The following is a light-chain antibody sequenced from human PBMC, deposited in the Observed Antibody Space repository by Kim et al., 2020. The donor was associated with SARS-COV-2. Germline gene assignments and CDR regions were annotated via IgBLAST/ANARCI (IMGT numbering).Light chain of an antibody. CDR3: LQDHSNPRT. Sequence: ASIGDRVTITCRASQDIRNDLGWYQKRPGKAPKLLIFAASTLQSGVSSRFSGSGSGSVFTLTITSLQPEDFATYFCLQDHSNPRTFGQGTKVDIK. CDR1: QDIRND. J-gene: IGKJ1*01. CDR2: AAS. V-gene: IGKV1-6*02.